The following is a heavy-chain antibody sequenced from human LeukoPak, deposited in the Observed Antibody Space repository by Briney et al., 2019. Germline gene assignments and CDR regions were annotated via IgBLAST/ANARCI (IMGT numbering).Heavy chain of an antibody. Sequence: GASVKVSCKASGYSFSNYGLTWVRQAPGQGLEWMGWISAYNGDTNYAQKLQGRVTMTTDTSTRTAYMELRSLRSDDTAVYYCARDVFYCSGGSCYSGFDYWGQGTLVTVSS. CDR1: GYSFSNYG. CDR3: ARDVFYCSGGSCYSGFDY. CDR2: ISAYNGDT. V-gene: IGHV1-18*01. D-gene: IGHD2-15*01. J-gene: IGHJ4*02.